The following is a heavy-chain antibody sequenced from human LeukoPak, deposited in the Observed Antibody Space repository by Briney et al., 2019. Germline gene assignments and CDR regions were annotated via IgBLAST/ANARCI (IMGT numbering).Heavy chain of an antibody. Sequence: PGGSLRLSCAASGFTFSSYGMHWVRQAPGKGLEWVAKIKRDGSEKYYVDSVKGRFTISRDNAKNSLYLQMNSLRAEDTAVYYCARDPLTLYNYYMDVWGKGTTVTVSS. J-gene: IGHJ6*03. D-gene: IGHD3-9*01. CDR2: IKRDGSEK. CDR1: GFTFSSYG. V-gene: IGHV3-7*01. CDR3: ARDPLTLYNYYMDV.